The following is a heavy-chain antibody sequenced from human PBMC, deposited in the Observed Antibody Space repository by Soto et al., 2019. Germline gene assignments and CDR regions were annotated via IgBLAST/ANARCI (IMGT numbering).Heavy chain of an antibody. V-gene: IGHV1-46*03. CDR2: ISPSGGTT. J-gene: IGHJ4*02. D-gene: IGHD3-10*01. CDR1: GYTFTSYY. CDR3: IREVPTYYGSGSYPYFDC. Sequence: ASVKVSCKASGYTFTSYYIHWVRQAPGQGLEWMGIISPSGGTTSYAQKFQGRVTMTRDTPTSTVYMELSSLGSEDTAVYYCIREVPTYYGSGSYPYFDCWGQGTLVTVSS.